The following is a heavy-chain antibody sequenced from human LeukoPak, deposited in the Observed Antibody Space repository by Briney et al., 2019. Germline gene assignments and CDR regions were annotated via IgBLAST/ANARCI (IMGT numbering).Heavy chain of an antibody. V-gene: IGHV4-31*03. CDR3: ATTVGSYFDY. J-gene: IGHJ4*02. D-gene: IGHD3-16*01. CDR2: IYHTGST. Sequence: SQTLSLTCTVPGGSISSGGYYWSWIRQHPGKGLEWIGYIYHTGSTYYNPSLKSRVTMSVDTSENQFSLNLSSVTAADTAVYYCATTVGSYFDYWSQGTLVTVSS. CDR1: GGSISSGGYY.